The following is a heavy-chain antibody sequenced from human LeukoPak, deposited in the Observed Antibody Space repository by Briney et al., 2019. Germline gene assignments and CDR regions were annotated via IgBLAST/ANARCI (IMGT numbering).Heavy chain of an antibody. CDR1: GFTFSDYW. CDR3: ARDPRTVRI. Sequence: QTGGSLRLSCAASGFTFSDYWMHWVRQAPGKGLVWVSRISSDGSRVTYADSVKGRFTISRDNAKNSLYLQMNSLRVEDTAVYYCARDPRTVRIWGQGTLVTVSS. D-gene: IGHD1-1*01. CDR2: ISSDGSRV. V-gene: IGHV3-74*01. J-gene: IGHJ4*02.